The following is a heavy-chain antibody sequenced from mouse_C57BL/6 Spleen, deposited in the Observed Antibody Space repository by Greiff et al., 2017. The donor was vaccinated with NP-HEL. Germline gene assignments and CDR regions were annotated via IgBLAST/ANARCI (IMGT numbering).Heavy chain of an antibody. J-gene: IGHJ2*01. CDR1: GYTFTSYW. CDR3: ARRLLRTYYFDY. D-gene: IGHD1-1*01. CDR2: IYPGSGST. Sequence: VQLQQPGAELVKPGASVKMSCKASGYTFTSYWITWVKQRPGQGLEWIGDIYPGSGSTNYNEKFKSKATLTVDTSSSTAYMQLSSLTSEDSAVYYCARRLLRTYYFDYWGQGTTLTVSS. V-gene: IGHV1-55*01.